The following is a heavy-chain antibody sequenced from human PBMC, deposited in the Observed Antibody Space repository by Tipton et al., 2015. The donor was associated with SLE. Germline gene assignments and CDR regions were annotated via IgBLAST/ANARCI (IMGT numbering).Heavy chain of an antibody. CDR2: ISAYNGNT. D-gene: IGHD3-9*01. CDR1: GYTFISYG. V-gene: IGHV1-18*01. Sequence: QSGAEVKKPGASVKVSCKASGYTFISYGISWVRQAPGQGLEWMGWISAYNGNTNYAQKLQGRVTMTTDTSTSTAYMELRSLRSDDTAVYYCAKDIFDQVFQYQDYLYHGVDVWGQGTTVTVSS. J-gene: IGHJ6*02. CDR3: AKDIFDQVFQYQDYLYHGVDV.